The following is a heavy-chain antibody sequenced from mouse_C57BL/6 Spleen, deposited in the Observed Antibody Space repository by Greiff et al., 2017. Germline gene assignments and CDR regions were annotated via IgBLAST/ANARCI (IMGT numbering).Heavy chain of an antibody. V-gene: IGHV1-80*01. CDR3: AATVVATDAMDY. CDR2: IYPGDGDT. Sequence: QVQLQQSGAELVKPGASVKISCKASGYAFRSYWMNWVKQRPGKGLEWIGQIYPGDGDTNYNGKFKGKATLTADKSSSTAYMQLSSLTSEDSAVYFCAATVVATDAMDYWGQGTSVTVSS. D-gene: IGHD1-1*01. J-gene: IGHJ4*01. CDR1: GYAFRSYW.